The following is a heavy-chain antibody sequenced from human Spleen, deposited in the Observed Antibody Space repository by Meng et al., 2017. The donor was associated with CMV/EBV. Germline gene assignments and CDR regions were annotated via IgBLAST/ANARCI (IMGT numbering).Heavy chain of an antibody. CDR1: GYTFTSYA. CDR2: INPNSGDT. V-gene: IGHV1-2*02. Sequence: ASVKGSCKASGYTFTSYAMHWVRQAPGQRLEWMGWINPNSGDTNYAQKFRGRVTMTRHTSISTAYMELSRLRSDDTAVYYCARDPVVPAALDYWGQGTLVTVSS. D-gene: IGHD2-2*01. CDR3: ARDPVVPAALDY. J-gene: IGHJ4*02.